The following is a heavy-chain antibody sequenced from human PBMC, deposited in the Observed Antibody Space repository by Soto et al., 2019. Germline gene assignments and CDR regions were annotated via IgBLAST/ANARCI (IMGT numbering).Heavy chain of an antibody. Sequence: QVQVVESGGGVVQPGRSLRLSCAASGFTFSRYALHWVRQAPGKGLEWVAIISYDGSNKYYADSVKGRFTISRDNSKNTVYLQMNSLRVEDTAVYYCARDEGIYDSDGYYYRFPDYWGQGTLVTVSS. CDR2: ISYDGSNK. J-gene: IGHJ4*02. D-gene: IGHD3-22*01. CDR1: GFTFSRYA. V-gene: IGHV3-30-3*01. CDR3: ARDEGIYDSDGYYYRFPDY.